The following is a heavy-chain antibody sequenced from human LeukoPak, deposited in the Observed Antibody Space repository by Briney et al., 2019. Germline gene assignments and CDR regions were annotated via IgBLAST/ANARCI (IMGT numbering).Heavy chain of an antibody. V-gene: IGHV3-74*01. CDR3: ARDPVLDEYSGNSPY. CDR2: INPDGSST. Sequence: PGGSLRLSYAASGFTFSGYWMHWLRQAPGKGLVWVSRINPDGSSTTYADSVNGRFTISRDNAKTTLYLQMNSLRAEDTAVYYCARDPVLDEYSGNSPYWGQGTLVTVSS. J-gene: IGHJ4*02. CDR1: GFTFSGYW. D-gene: IGHD4-23*01.